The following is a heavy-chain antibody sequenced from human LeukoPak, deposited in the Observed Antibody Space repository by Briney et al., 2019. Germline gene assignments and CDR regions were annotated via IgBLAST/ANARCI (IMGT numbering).Heavy chain of an antibody. Sequence: ASVKVSCKASGYSFTDYYMHWVRQAPGQGLEWMGWISPRSGDTSYAQKFQGRVTMTRDTSINTVDMDLSGLTSDDTAVFYCARGREIHGGSDTKLDDYWGQETLVTVSS. CDR2: ISPRSGDT. V-gene: IGHV1-2*02. D-gene: IGHD3-10*01. CDR1: GYSFTDYY. CDR3: ARGREIHGGSDTKLDDY. J-gene: IGHJ4*02.